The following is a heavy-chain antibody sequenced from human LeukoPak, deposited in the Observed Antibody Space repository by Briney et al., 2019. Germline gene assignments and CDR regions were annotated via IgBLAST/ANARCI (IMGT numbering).Heavy chain of an antibody. CDR3: ARAAAMVFDY. D-gene: IGHD5-18*01. V-gene: IGHV3-48*03. CDR1: GFTFDDYT. CDR2: ISSSGSTI. J-gene: IGHJ4*02. Sequence: GGSLRLSCAASGFTFDDYTMHWVRQAPGKGLEWVSYISSSGSTIYYADSVKGRFTISRDNAKNSLYLQMNSLRAEDTAVYYCARAAAMVFDYWGQGTLVTVSS.